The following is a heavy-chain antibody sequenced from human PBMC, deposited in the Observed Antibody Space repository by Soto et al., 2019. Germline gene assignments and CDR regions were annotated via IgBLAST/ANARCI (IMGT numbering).Heavy chain of an antibody. CDR3: ARVLMAGGTTD. V-gene: IGHV4-34*01. Sequence: QVQLQQWGAGLLKPSETLSLTCAVYGGSFSGYYWGWIRQPPGKGLEWIGESNHLGDTNYNPSLKSQCTMSVKPPKNQFSLRLSSVTAADTSVYYCARVLMAGGTTDWGQGTLVLVSS. CDR1: GGSFSGYY. J-gene: IGHJ4*02. D-gene: IGHD2-2*01. CDR2: SNHLGDT.